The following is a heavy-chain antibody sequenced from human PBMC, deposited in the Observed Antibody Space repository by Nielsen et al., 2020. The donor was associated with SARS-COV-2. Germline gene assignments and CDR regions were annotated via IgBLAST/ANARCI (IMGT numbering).Heavy chain of an antibody. V-gene: IGHV3-7*05. J-gene: IGHJ6*02. D-gene: IGHD6-6*01. CDR1: GFTVSSNY. CDR2: IKQDGSEK. CDR3: ARVVNVYSSSTPVYYYYYGMDV. Sequence: GESLKISCAASGFTVSSNYMSWVRQAPGKGLEWVANIKQDGSEKYYVDSVKGRFTISRDNAKNSLYLQMNSLRAEDTAVYYCARVVNVYSSSTPVYYYYYGMDVWGQGTTVTVSS.